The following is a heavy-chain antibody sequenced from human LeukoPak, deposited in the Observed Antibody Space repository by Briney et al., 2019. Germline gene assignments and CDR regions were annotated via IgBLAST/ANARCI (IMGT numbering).Heavy chain of an antibody. CDR1: GYTLTELS. V-gene: IGHV1-24*01. Sequence: GASVKVSCKVSGYTLTELSVHWVRQAPGKGLEWMGGFDPEDGETTYAQKFQGRVTMTEDTSTDTAYMELSSLRSEDTAVYYCATLTGYCSGGSCYDAFDIWGQGTMVTVSS. D-gene: IGHD2-15*01. J-gene: IGHJ3*02. CDR3: ATLTGYCSGGSCYDAFDI. CDR2: FDPEDGET.